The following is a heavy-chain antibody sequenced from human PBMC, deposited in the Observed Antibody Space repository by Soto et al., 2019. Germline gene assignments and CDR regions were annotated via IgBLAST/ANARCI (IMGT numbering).Heavy chain of an antibody. CDR1: GFPFDAYT. Sequence: GWSLRLSCAASGFPFDAYTMHWVRQTPGKGLEWGSLISWDGDSAYYADSVRVRFTISRDNSKNSLFLQMNNVRAEDAALYFCAKGTRGNSPELDFWGQGTLVTVSS. J-gene: IGHJ4*02. CDR3: AKGTRGNSPELDF. CDR2: ISWDGDSA. V-gene: IGHV3-43*01. D-gene: IGHD1-1*01.